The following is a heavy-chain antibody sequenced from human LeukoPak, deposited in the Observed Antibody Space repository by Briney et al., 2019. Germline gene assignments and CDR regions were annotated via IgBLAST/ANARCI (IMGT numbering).Heavy chain of an antibody. Sequence: SRTLSLTCTVSGGSMSSGSYYWSWIRQHAGKGLEWIGRIYTSGSTNYNPSLKSRVTISVDTSKNQFSLKLSSVTAADTAVYYCARDFVYGAVLGYNWFDPWGQGTLVTVSS. J-gene: IGHJ5*02. CDR2: IYTSGST. V-gene: IGHV4-61*02. CDR3: ARDFVYGAVLGYNWFDP. D-gene: IGHD2-8*02. CDR1: GGSMSSGSYY.